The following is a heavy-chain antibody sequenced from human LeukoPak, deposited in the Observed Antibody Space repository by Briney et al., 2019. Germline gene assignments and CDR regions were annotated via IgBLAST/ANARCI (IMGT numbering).Heavy chain of an antibody. J-gene: IGHJ4*02. CDR2: INQDGTEK. V-gene: IGHV3-7*01. D-gene: IGHD3-10*01. CDR3: AKLAKYFYGAETFYFFEH. Sequence: GGSLRLSCAGSGFTFSDYWMSWVRQAPGKGLEWVANINQDGTEKYYVESVKGRFTISRDNGKNSLYLQMNSPRVEDTAVYYCAKLAKYFYGAETFYFFEHWGQGTPVTASS. CDR1: GFTFSDYW.